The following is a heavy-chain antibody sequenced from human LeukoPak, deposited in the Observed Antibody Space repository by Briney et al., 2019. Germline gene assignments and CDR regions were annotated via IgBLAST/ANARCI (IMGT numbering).Heavy chain of an antibody. J-gene: IGHJ3*02. D-gene: IGHD6-13*01. CDR1: GGSIRSTTYY. Sequence: SETLSLTCSVSGGSIRSTTYYWGWIRQPPGKGLEWIGSIYYSGNTYYSPSLMSRVTISVDTSKNQFSLKLSSVTAADTAVYYCARDRWYSRNWNDAVDIWGQGTMVTVSS. V-gene: IGHV4-39*07. CDR2: IYYSGNT. CDR3: ARDRWYSRNWNDAVDI.